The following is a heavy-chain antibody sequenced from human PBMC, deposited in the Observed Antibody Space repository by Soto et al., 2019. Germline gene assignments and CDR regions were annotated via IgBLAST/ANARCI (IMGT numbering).Heavy chain of an antibody. CDR3: ARAMGSSIWYVPYHYYGMAV. V-gene: IGHV1-8*01. CDR2: MNPNSGNT. D-gene: IGHD6-13*01. Sequence: EASVKVSCKASGYTFTSYDINWVRQATGQGLEWMGWMNPNSGNTGYAQKFQGRVTMTRNTSISTAYMELSSLRSEDTAVYYCARAMGSSIWYVPYHYYGMAVWGQGTTVTVSS. CDR1: GYTFTSYD. J-gene: IGHJ6*02.